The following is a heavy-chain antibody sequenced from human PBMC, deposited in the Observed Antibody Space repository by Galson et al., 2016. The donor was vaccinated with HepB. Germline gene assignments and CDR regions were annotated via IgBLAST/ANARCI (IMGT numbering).Heavy chain of an antibody. J-gene: IGHJ4*02. V-gene: IGHV4-39*02. Sequence: SETLSLTCTVSGVSISSSGYYWGWIRQSPGKGLEWIGSGYDGGTTHYNPSLKSRPTISVGTSKNQFSLKPSSVTAADTAVYYCAREVAARDGYIFWGQGTLVTVSS. CDR1: GVSISSSGYY. CDR2: GYDGGTT. D-gene: IGHD5-24*01. CDR3: AREVAARDGYIF.